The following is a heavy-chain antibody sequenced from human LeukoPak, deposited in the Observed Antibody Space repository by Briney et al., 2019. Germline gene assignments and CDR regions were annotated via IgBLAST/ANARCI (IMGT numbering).Heavy chain of an antibody. J-gene: IGHJ4*02. CDR3: ATSSVANYFDN. Sequence: GGSLRLSCAASGFTFNSYSMNWVRQAPGKGLEWVSSISSTSTYIFYADSVKGRFTVSRDNAKNSLHLQMNSLRAEDTAVYYCATSSVANYFDNWGQGTLVTASS. D-gene: IGHD2-15*01. CDR1: GFTFNSYS. CDR2: ISSTSTYI. V-gene: IGHV3-21*01.